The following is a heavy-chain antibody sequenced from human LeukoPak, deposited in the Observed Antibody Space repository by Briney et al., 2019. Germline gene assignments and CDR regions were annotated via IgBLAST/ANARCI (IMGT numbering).Heavy chain of an antibody. V-gene: IGHV3-23*01. Sequence: PGGSLRLSCAASGFTFNIYVMTWVRQAPGQGLEWVSSIIGSGGSIYYADSVKGRFTISRDNSKNTLYLQMNSLRAEDAAVYYCAKGLRGADDYWGQGTLVTVSS. CDR1: GFTFNIYV. CDR3: AKGLRGADDY. CDR2: IIGSGGSI. J-gene: IGHJ4*02. D-gene: IGHD3-10*01.